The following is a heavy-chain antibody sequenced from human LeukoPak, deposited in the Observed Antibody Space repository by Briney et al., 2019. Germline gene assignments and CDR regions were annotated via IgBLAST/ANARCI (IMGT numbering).Heavy chain of an antibody. CDR2: IKSEAHDGAT. J-gene: IGHJ6*03. CDR3: ATDPLTPSSSWYNRSYYLDV. CDR1: TYSISSGYY. D-gene: IGHD6-13*01. Sequence: MPSETLSLTCTVSTYSISSGYYWGWIRQPPGKGLEWVGRIKSEAHDGATDYATSVKGRITISRDDSKNTLYLQLTSLKTEDTAVYFCATDPLTPSSSWYNRSYYLDVWGTGTTVTVSS. V-gene: IGHV3-15*01.